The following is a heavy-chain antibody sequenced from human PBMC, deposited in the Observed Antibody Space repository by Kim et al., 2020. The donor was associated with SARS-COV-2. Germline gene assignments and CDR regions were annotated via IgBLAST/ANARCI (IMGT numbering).Heavy chain of an antibody. CDR2: ISAYNGNT. J-gene: IGHJ3*02. Sequence: ASVKVSCKASGYTFTSYGISWVRQAPGQGLEWMGWISAYNGNTNYAQKLQGRVTMTTDTSTSTAYMELRSLRSDDTAVYYCARALDYGGNSYGFDIWGQGTMVTVSS. V-gene: IGHV1-18*01. D-gene: IGHD4-17*01. CDR1: GYTFTSYG. CDR3: ARALDYGGNSYGFDI.